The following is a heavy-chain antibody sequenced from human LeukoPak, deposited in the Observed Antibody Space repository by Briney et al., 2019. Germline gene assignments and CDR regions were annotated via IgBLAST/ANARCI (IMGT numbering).Heavy chain of an antibody. J-gene: IGHJ4*02. V-gene: IGHV3-21*01. CDR2: IGSRTGNI. Sequence: GGSLRLSCAASGFTFSSYSMNWVRQAPGKGLEWVAFIGSRTGNIYYADSVKGRFSISRDNAKDSVYLQMNSLRADDAAVYYCARETEPLDYGDSTNLDYWGQGTLVTVSS. D-gene: IGHD4/OR15-4a*01. CDR3: ARETEPLDYGDSTNLDY. CDR1: GFTFSSYS.